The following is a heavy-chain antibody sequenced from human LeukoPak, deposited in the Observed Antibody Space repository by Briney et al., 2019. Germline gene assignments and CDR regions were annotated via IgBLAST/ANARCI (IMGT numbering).Heavy chain of an antibody. J-gene: IGHJ6*02. CDR1: GGSISSYY. D-gene: IGHD3-3*01. Sequence: SETLSLTCTVSGGSISSYYWSWIRQPPGKGLEWIGYIYYSGSTNYNPSLKSRVTISVDTSKNQFSLKLSSVTAADTAVYYCARKFDFRYGMDVWGQGTTVTVSS. V-gene: IGHV4-59*01. CDR2: IYYSGST. CDR3: ARKFDFRYGMDV.